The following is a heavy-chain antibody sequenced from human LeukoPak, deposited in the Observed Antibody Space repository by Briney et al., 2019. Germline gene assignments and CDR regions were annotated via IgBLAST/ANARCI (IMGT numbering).Heavy chain of an antibody. D-gene: IGHD3-10*01. V-gene: IGHV1-2*02. CDR3: ARENYGSGTDY. CDR2: INPNSGGT. J-gene: IGHJ4*02. Sequence: ASVKVSCKASGHTFTGYYMHWVRQAPGQGLEWMGWINPNSGGTNHAQKFQGRVSMTRDTSISTAYMELSRLKSDDTAVYYCARENYGSGTDYWGQGTLVTVSS. CDR1: GHTFTGYY.